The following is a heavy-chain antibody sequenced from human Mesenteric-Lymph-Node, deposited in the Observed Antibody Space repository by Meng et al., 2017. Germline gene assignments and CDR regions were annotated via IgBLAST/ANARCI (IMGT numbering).Heavy chain of an antibody. V-gene: IGHV4-30-4*01. J-gene: IGHJ2*01. D-gene: IGHD3-22*01. CDR3: ARGYYDSSGYGYWYFDL. Sequence: QVQLQELGPGLVKPSQTLSLTCTVSGGSISSGDYYWSWIRQPPGKGLEWIGYIYYSGSTYYNPSLKSRVTISVDTSKNQFSLKLSSVTAADTAVYYCARGYYDSSGYGYWYFDLWGRGTLVTVSS. CDR2: IYYSGST. CDR1: GGSISSGDYY.